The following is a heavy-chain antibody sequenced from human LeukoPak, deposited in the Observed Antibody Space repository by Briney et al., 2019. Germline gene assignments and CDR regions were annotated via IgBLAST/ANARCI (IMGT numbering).Heavy chain of an antibody. CDR2: ITTSGGGT. D-gene: IGHD5-18*01. Sequence: PGGSLRLSCVASGFTLSSYAMSWVRQAPGKGLEWVSTITTSGGGTYYADSVKGRFTISRDNSKNTLYLQMNSLRAEDTAVYYCARESGSSYGDFDYWGQGTLVTVSS. J-gene: IGHJ4*02. V-gene: IGHV3-23*01. CDR1: GFTLSSYA. CDR3: ARESGSSYGDFDY.